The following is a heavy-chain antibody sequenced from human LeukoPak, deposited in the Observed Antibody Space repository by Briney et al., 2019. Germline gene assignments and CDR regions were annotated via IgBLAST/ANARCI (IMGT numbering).Heavy chain of an antibody. CDR3: ARLSAYYYGSYFYYYMDV. D-gene: IGHD3-10*01. J-gene: IGHJ6*03. CDR2: IKQDRSEK. CDR1: GFNFSNYW. V-gene: IGHV3-7*01. Sequence: GGSLRLSCAASGFNFSNYWMSWVRQAPGKGLEWVANIKQDRSEKYYVDSVKGRFTISRDNAKRSVYLHMSSLRAEDTALYYRARLSAYYYGSYFYYYMDVWGKGTTVTVSS.